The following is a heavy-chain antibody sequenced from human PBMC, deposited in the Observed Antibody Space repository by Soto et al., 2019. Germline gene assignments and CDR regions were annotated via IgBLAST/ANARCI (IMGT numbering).Heavy chain of an antibody. Sequence: EVQLSESGGGLVQPGGSLRLSCTASGLPHSSFAMMWVRQAPGKGLECVSGIYGSGRGIEYADSVKGRFTISRDNSKNTVYLQMTDLRADDTAVYYCAKDAVYNDGLWLMDHWGQGTQVTVSS. CDR1: GLPHSSFA. J-gene: IGHJ4*02. D-gene: IGHD2-21*01. V-gene: IGHV3-23*05. CDR2: IYGSGRGI. CDR3: AKDAVYNDGLWLMDH.